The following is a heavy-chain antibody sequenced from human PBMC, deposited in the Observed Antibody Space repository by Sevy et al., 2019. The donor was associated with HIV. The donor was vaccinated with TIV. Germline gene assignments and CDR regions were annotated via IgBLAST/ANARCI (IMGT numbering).Heavy chain of an antibody. CDR3: ARAGLARYYYYMDV. CDR2: ISSSSSYI. V-gene: IGHV3-21*01. CDR1: GFTFSSYS. J-gene: IGHJ6*03. Sequence: GGSLRLSCAASGFTFSSYSMNWVRQAPGKGLEWVSSISSSSSYIYYADPVKGRFTISRDNAKNSLYLQMNSLRAEDTAVYYCARAGLARYYYYMDVWGKGTTVTVSS.